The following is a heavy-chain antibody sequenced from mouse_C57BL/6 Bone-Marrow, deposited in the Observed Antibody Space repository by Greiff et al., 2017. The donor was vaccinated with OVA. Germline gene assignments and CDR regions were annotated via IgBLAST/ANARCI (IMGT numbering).Heavy chain of an antibody. CDR3: ARDAAYYDAMDY. D-gene: IGHD2-10*01. J-gene: IGHJ4*01. Sequence: EVQLVESGGGLVQSGRSLRLSCATSGFTFSDFYMEWVRQAPGKGLEWIAASRNKANDYTTEYSASVKGRFIVSRDTSQSILYLQMNALRAEDTAIYYCARDAAYYDAMDYWGQGTSVTVSS. CDR1: GFTFSDFY. CDR2: SRNKANDYTT. V-gene: IGHV7-1*01.